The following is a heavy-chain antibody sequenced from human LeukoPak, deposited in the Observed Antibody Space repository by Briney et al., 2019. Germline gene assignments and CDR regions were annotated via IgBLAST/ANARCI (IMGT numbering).Heavy chain of an antibody. V-gene: IGHV3-53*01. Sequence: GGSRRLAWAASGFSVSNKYMSWVRQAPGKGLEWVSVIYTGGDTYYADSVRGRFTISRDNSKNTLSLQMNSLRAEDTAVYYCARYGRWGTSQEFDYWGQGTLVTVSS. J-gene: IGHJ4*02. D-gene: IGHD2-2*01. CDR2: IYTGGDT. CDR3: ARYGRWGTSQEFDY. CDR1: GFSVSNKY.